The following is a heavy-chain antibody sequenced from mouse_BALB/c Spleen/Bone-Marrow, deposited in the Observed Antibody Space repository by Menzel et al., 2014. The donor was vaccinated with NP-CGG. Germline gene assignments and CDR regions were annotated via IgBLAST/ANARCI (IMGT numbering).Heavy chain of an antibody. Sequence: QVQLQQSGAELVRPGTSAKVSCKASGYAFTNYLIEWVKQRPGQGLEWIGVINPGSGGTNYCEKFKGKATLTADKSSSTAYMQLSSLTSHDSAVYFCARSTGTLFDYWGQGTTLTVSS. J-gene: IGHJ2*01. V-gene: IGHV1-54*01. CDR1: GYAFTNYL. CDR3: ARSTGTLFDY. D-gene: IGHD4-1*02. CDR2: INPGSGGT.